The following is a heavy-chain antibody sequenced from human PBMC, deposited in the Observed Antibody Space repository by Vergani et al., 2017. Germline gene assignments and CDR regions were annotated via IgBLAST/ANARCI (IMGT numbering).Heavy chain of an antibody. J-gene: IGHJ5*02. CDR2: IYYSGST. V-gene: IGHV4-39*01. CDR1: GGSISSSSYY. D-gene: IGHD6-6*01. CDR3: ARHVKTLVSSRGWFDP. Sequence: QLQLQESGPGLVKPSETLSLTCTVSGGSISSSSYYWGWIRQPPGKGLEWIGSIYYSGSTYYNPSLKSRVTISVDTSKNQFSLKLSSVTAADTAVYYCARHVKTLVSSRGWFDPWGQGTLVTVSS.